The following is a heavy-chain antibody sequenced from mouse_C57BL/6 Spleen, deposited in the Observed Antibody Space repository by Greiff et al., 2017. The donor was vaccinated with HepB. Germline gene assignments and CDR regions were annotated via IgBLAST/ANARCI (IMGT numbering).Heavy chain of an antibody. J-gene: IGHJ4*01. D-gene: IGHD2-4*01. CDR2: IYPGDGDT. Sequence: VQLQESGAELVKPGASVKISCKASGYAFSSYWMNWVKQRPGKGLEWIGQIYPGDGDTNYNGKFKGKATLTADKSSSTAYMQLSSLTSEDSAVYFCARFDYGGSYAMDYWGQGTSVTVSS. CDR1: GYAFSSYW. CDR3: ARFDYGGSYAMDY. V-gene: IGHV1-80*01.